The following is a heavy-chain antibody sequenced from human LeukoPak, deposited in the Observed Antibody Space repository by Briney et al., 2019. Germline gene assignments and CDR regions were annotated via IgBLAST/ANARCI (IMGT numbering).Heavy chain of an antibody. CDR2: INWNGGTT. Sequence: GGSLRLSCVASGLTFDDYGMSWVRQAPGKGLEWVSGINWNGGTTTYADSVKGRFTISRDNAKNSLYLQMNSLRVENTAFYYCARNSGANVYTYSFQYWGRGTLVTVSS. CDR1: GLTFDDYG. J-gene: IGHJ4*02. CDR3: ARNSGANVYTYSFQY. V-gene: IGHV3-20*04. D-gene: IGHD1-26*01.